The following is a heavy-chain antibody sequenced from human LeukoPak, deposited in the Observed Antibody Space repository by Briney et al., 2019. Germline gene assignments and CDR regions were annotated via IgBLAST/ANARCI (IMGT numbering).Heavy chain of an antibody. CDR3: ARQAGSSNYYYYYMDV. V-gene: IGHV5-51*01. D-gene: IGHD6-6*01. CDR1: GYSFNRYW. J-gene: IGHJ6*03. Sequence: PGESLKISCKGYGYSFNRYWIGWVRQMPGKGLEWMGNIYPGDSHTKYSPSFQGQVTISADRSISTAYLQWSSLKASDTAMYYCARQAGSSNYYYYYMDVWGKGTTVTVSS. CDR2: IYPGDSHT.